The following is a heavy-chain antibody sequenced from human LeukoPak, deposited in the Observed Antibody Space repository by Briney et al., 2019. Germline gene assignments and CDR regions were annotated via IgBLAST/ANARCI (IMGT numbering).Heavy chain of an antibody. V-gene: IGHV3-23*01. D-gene: IGHD6-13*01. J-gene: IGHJ4*02. CDR3: AKASSPPPY. CDR1: GITFSSYA. CDR2: LGASGGNT. Sequence: PGGSLRLSCAASGITFSSYAMSWVRQAPGKGLKGVSTLGASGGNTYPGDSVKGRFTISRDISKNTLYLQMNYLRAEDTALYYCAKASSPPPYWGQGTLVTVSS.